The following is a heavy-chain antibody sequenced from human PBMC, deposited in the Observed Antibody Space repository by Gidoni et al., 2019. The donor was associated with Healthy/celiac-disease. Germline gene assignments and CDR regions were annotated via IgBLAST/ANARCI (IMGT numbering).Heavy chain of an antibody. V-gene: IGHV3-49*03. CDR2: IRSKAYGGTT. J-gene: IGHJ4*02. CDR1: GLTFGDYA. Sequence: EVQLVESGGGLVQPGRSLRLSCTASGLTFGDYAMSWFRQAPGKGLEWVGFIRSKAYGGTTEYAASVKGRFTISRDDSKSIAYLQMNSLKTEDTAVYYCTRDIGDDSSGYYPPYFDYWGQGTLVTVSS. CDR3: TRDIGDDSSGYYPPYFDY. D-gene: IGHD3-22*01.